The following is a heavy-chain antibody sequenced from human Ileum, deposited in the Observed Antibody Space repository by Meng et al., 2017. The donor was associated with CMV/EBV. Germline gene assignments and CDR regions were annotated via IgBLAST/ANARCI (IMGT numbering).Heavy chain of an antibody. CDR3: ARGAFCGDNCYYHFDS. CDR1: GFTFSRYW. D-gene: IGHD2-21*01. V-gene: IGHV3-74*03. Sequence: GGSRRLSGAASGFTFSRYWMHWVRQAPGKGRVGVSRISNDGSIITYADSVKGRFTISRDNAENTLYLQMNSLRAEDTAVYYCARGAFCGDNCYYHFDSWGQGTLVTVSS. CDR2: ISNDGSII. J-gene: IGHJ4*02.